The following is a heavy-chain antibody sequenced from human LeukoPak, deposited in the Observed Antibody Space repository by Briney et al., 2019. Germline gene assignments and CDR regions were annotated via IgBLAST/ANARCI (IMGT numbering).Heavy chain of an antibody. CDR2: INHSGST. V-gene: IGHV4-34*01. CDR1: GGSFSGYY. CDR3: ARGRRITMIVVVPRYYFDY. D-gene: IGHD3-22*01. Sequence: SETLSLTCAVYGGSFSGYYWGWIRQPPGKGLEWIGEINHSGSTNYNPSLKSRVTISVDTSKNQFSLKLSSVTAADTAVYYCARGRRITMIVVVPRYYFDYWGRGTLVTVPS. J-gene: IGHJ4*02.